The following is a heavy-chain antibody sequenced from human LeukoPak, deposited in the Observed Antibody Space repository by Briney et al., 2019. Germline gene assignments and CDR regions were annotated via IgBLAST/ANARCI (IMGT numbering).Heavy chain of an antibody. D-gene: IGHD2-2*01. CDR1: GFTFRTYW. V-gene: IGHV3-7*01. CDR3: ARDSGVPGGVHAGFDI. Sequence: PGGSLRLSCVASGFTFRTYWMPWVRQAPGKGLEWVANVKQDGSEKNYVDSVKGRFTISRDNAKNSLYLQMNSLRVEDTAVYYCARDSGVPGGVHAGFDIWGQGTMVTVSS. CDR2: VKQDGSEK. J-gene: IGHJ3*02.